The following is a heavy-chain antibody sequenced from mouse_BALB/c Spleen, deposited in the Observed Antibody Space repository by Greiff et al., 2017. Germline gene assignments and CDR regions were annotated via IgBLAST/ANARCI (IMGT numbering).Heavy chain of an antibody. CDR1: GYAFTSYN. J-gene: IGHJ4*01. CDR3: ARRSYDYDPYYYAMDY. Sequence: VQLQQSGPELVKPGASVKVSCKASGYAFTSYNMYWVKQSHGKSLEWIGYIDPYNGGTSYNQKFKGKATLTVDKSSSTAYMHLNSLTSEDSAVYYCARRSYDYDPYYYAMDYWGQGTSVTVSS. CDR2: IDPYNGGT. D-gene: IGHD2-4*01. V-gene: IGHV1S135*01.